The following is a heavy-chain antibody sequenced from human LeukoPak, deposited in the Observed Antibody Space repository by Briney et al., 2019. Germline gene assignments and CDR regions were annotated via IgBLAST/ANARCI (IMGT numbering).Heavy chain of an antibody. CDR1: GYSISSGYY. CDR2: IYHSGST. J-gene: IGHJ4*02. V-gene: IGHV4-38-2*02. CDR3: ARCPDSYSGYDLPTDY. D-gene: IGHD5-12*01. Sequence: SETLSLTCTVSGYSISSGYYWGWIRQPPGKGLEWIGSIYHSGSTYYNPSLKSRVTISVDTSKNQFSLKLSSVTAADTAVYYCARCPDSYSGYDLPTDYWGQGTLVTVSS.